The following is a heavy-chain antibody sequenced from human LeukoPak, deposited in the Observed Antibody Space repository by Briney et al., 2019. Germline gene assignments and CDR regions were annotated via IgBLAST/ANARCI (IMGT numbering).Heavy chain of an antibody. V-gene: IGHV3-30*03. CDR1: GLDFRTYG. CDR3: ATEEYYYGMAV. CDR2: ISYDGSSK. Sequence: PGRSLRLSCAASGLDFRTYGMHWVRQAPGKGLEWVAVISYDGSSKYYADSVKGRFTISRDSPENTLYLRMNSLRAEDTAVYHCATEEYYYGMAVWGQGTTVTVSS. J-gene: IGHJ6*02.